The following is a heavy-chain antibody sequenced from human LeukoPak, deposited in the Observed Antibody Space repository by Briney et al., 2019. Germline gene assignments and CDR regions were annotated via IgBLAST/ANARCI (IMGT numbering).Heavy chain of an antibody. J-gene: IGHJ6*02. V-gene: IGHV6-1*01. D-gene: IGHD2-2*01. CDR2: TYYRSKWYH. CDR3: ARDPAYNYGMDV. CDR1: GDTFSSHSSA. Sequence: KRSQTLSLTCAISGDTFSSHSSAWNWIRQSPSRGLEWLGRTYYRSKWYHDYAVSVRSRMSINPDTSKNQFSLQLSSVTPEDTAVYYCARDPAYNYGMDVWGQGTTVTVSS.